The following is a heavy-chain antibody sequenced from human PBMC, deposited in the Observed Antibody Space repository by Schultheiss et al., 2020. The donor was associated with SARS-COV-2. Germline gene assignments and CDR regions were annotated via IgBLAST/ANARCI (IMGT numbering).Heavy chain of an antibody. J-gene: IGHJ6*02. CDR3: ARDLSSSWYIYYGMDV. CDR1: GFTFSSYS. D-gene: IGHD6-13*01. V-gene: IGHV3-21*01. CDR2: ISSSSSYI. Sequence: GESLKISCAASGFTFSSYSMNWVRQAPGKGLEWVSSISSSSSYIYYADSVKGRFTISRDNSKNTLYLQMNSLRAEDTAVYYCARDLSSSWYIYYGMDVWGQGTTVTVSS.